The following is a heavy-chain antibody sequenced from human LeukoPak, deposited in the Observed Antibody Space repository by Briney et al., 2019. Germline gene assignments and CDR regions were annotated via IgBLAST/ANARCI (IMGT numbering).Heavy chain of an antibody. Sequence: TSETLSLTCTVSGGSISSYYWSWIRQPPGKGLEWIGYIYYSGSTNYNPSLKSRVTISVDTSKNQFSLKLSSVTAADTAVYYCARAVTTFWCYFDYWGQGTLVIVSS. CDR1: GGSISSYY. CDR2: IYYSGST. D-gene: IGHD3-16*01. CDR3: ARAVTTFWCYFDY. J-gene: IGHJ4*02. V-gene: IGHV4-59*01.